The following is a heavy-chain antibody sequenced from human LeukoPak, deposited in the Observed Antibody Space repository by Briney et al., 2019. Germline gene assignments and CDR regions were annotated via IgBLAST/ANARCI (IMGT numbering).Heavy chain of an antibody. CDR3: TTDDFDSSGYFEGLNFDY. CDR2: ISYDGSNK. V-gene: IGHV3-30-3*01. CDR1: GFTFSSYA. D-gene: IGHD3-22*01. J-gene: IGHJ4*02. Sequence: PGGSLRLSCAASGFTFSSYAMHWVRQAPGKGLEWVAVISYDGSNKYYADSVKGRFTISRDNSKNTLYLQMNSLKTEDTAVYYCTTDDFDSSGYFEGLNFDYWGQGTLVTVS.